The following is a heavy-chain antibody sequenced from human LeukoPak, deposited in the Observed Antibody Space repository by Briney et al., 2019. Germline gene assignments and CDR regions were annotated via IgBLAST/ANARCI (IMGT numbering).Heavy chain of an antibody. D-gene: IGHD3-10*01. CDR3: AKDTGDYYGSGSLDY. Sequence: GGSLRLSCAASGFTFSSYGMHWVRQAPGKGLEWVAFIRYDGSNKYYADSVKGRFTISRDNSKNTLYLQMNSLRAEDTAVYYCAKDTGDYYGSGSLDYWGQGTLVTVSS. CDR2: IRYDGSNK. V-gene: IGHV3-30*02. J-gene: IGHJ4*02. CDR1: GFTFSSYG.